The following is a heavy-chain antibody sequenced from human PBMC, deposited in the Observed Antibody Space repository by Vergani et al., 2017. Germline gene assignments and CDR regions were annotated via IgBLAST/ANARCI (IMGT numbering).Heavy chain of an antibody. J-gene: IGHJ6*03. V-gene: IGHV4-30-2*01. D-gene: IGHD3-16*02. CDR2: IFPSGNS. Sequence: QVHLQESGSGLVKPSQTLSLTCAVSGDSITNGGFSWNWIRQPPGKGPEWIGYIFPSGNSDYNPSLKNRVSISLDKSKNQFSLWVNSVTAADTAVYFCARASLRALVGYYYYMDVWGKGKTVVVSS. CDR1: GDSITNGGFS. CDR3: ARASLRALVGYYYYMDV.